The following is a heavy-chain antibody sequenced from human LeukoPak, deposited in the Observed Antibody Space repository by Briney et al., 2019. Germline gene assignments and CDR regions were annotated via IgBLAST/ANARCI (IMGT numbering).Heavy chain of an antibody. CDR2: IYYSGST. V-gene: IGHV4-30-4*08. D-gene: IGHD3-22*01. CDR1: GGSISSGDYY. Sequence: SQTLSLTCTVSGGSISSGDYYLSWIRQPPGKGLEWIGYIYYSGSTYYNPSLKSRVTISVDTSKNQFSLKLSSVTAADTAVYYCARDLTDGYYDSSGYQDWGQGTLVTVSS. J-gene: IGHJ4*02. CDR3: ARDLTDGYYDSSGYQD.